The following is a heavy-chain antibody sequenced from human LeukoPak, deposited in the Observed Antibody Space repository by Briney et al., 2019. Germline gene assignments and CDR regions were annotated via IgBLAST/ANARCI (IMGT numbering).Heavy chain of an antibody. Sequence: GGSLRLSCAASGFTFSSYSMNWVRQAPGKGLEWVSSISSSSSYIYYADSVKGRFTISRDDAKNSLYLQMNSLRAEDTAVYYCARDGPFYDSSGSSFDYWGQGTLVTVSS. V-gene: IGHV3-21*01. CDR2: ISSSSSYI. D-gene: IGHD3-22*01. J-gene: IGHJ4*02. CDR3: ARDGPFYDSSGSSFDY. CDR1: GFTFSSYS.